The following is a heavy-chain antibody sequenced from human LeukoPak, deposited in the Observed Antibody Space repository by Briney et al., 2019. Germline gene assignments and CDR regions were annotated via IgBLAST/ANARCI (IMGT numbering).Heavy chain of an antibody. V-gene: IGHV3-43*01. CDR2: ISWDGGST. D-gene: IGHD1/OR15-1a*01. CDR3: AKETTENDAFDI. Sequence: PGGSLRLSCAASGFTFDDYAMHWVRQAPGKGLEWVSLISWDGGSTYYADSVKGRFTISRDNSKNSLYLQMNSLRTEDTASYYCAKETTENDAFDIWGQGTMVTVSS. J-gene: IGHJ3*02. CDR1: GFTFDDYA.